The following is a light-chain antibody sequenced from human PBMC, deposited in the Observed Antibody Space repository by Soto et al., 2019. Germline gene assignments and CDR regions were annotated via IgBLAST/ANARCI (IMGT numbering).Light chain of an antibody. J-gene: IGKJ5*01. CDR2: STS. CDR3: QQTYSTLSIT. V-gene: IGKV1-39*01. Sequence: DIQMTQSPSSLSASVGDSVTITCRASQSIDTFLNWYQQKPGKAPKLLIYSTSSLQSWVPSRFTGSGSGTDFTLTITNVQPAEFATYYCQQTYSTLSITFGQGTRLEIK. CDR1: QSIDTF.